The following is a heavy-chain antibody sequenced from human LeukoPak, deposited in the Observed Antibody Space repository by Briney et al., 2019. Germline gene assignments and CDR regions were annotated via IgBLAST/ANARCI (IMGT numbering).Heavy chain of an antibody. CDR2: ISYDGRNR. CDR1: GFTFGSYG. D-gene: IGHD5-12*01. V-gene: IGHV3-30*18. J-gene: IGHJ4*02. CDR3: AKGGVATVDYFDY. Sequence: PGRSLRLSCAASGFTFGSYGMHWVRQAPGKGLQWVAVISYDGRNRYHADSVKGRFTISRDDSKNTVYLQMNSLRAEDTALYYCAKGGVATVDYFDYWGQGTLVTVSS.